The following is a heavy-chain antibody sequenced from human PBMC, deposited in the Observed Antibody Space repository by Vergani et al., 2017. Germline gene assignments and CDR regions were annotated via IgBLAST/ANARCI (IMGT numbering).Heavy chain of an antibody. CDR2: IWYDGSNK. CDR3: ARDLRAVAALDY. J-gene: IGHJ4*02. V-gene: IGHV3-33*01. D-gene: IGHD6-19*01. Sequence: QMQLVESGGGVVQPGRSLRLSCAASGFTFSRYGMHWVRQAPGKGLEWVAVIWYDGSNKYYADSVKGRFTIYRDNSKNTLYLQMNSLRAEDTAVYYCARDLRAVAALDYWGQGTLVTVSS. CDR1: GFTFSRYG.